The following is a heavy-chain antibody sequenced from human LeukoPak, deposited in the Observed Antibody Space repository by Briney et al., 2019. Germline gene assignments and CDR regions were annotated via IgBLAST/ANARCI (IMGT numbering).Heavy chain of an antibody. CDR2: ISGSGGST. V-gene: IGHV3-23*01. CDR3: AKDQLLVPHAFDI. J-gene: IGHJ3*02. Sequence: GGSLRLSCAASGFPFSSYAMSWVRPAPGKGLEWVSAISGSGGSTYYADSVKGRFTISRDNSKNTLHLQMNSLRAEDTAVYYCAKDQLLVPHAFDIWGQGTMVTVSS. D-gene: IGHD6-19*01. CDR1: GFPFSSYA.